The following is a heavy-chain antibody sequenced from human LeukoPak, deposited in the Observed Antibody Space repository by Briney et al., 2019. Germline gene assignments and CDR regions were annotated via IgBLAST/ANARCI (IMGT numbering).Heavy chain of an antibody. CDR3: ARVPAVAGTDY. Sequence: PSETLSLTCTVSGGSINNYYWSWIRQPPGKGLEWIGSIYSSGSTNYSPSLKSRVIISVDTSKSQFSLKLSSLTAADTAMYYCARVPAVAGTDYWGQGTLVTVSS. J-gene: IGHJ4*02. CDR2: IYSSGST. V-gene: IGHV4-59*08. CDR1: GGSINNYY. D-gene: IGHD6-19*01.